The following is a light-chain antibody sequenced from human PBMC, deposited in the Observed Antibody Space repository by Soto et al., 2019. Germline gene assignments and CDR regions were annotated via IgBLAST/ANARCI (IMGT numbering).Light chain of an antibody. J-gene: IGKJ2*01. CDR2: DAS. CDR3: QQRSNWPYT. CDR1: QSVSSY. Sequence: EIVLTQSPATLSSSPGERATLSCRASQSVSSYLAWYQQKPGQAPRLLIYDASNRASGIPRRFSGSGSGTDFTLTISSLEPEDFAVYYCQQRSNWPYTFGQGTTLAIK. V-gene: IGKV3-11*01.